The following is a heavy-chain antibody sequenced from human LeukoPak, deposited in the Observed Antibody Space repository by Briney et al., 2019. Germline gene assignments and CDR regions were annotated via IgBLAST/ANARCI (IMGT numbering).Heavy chain of an antibody. CDR3: ARDQVVVVPAAMVYGMDV. Sequence: GGSLRLSCAASGFTFSSYAMHWVRQASGKGLEWVAVISYDGSNKYYADSVKGRFTISRDNSKNTLYLQMNSLRAEDTAVYYCARDQVVVVPAAMVYGMDVWGQGTTVTVSS. J-gene: IGHJ6*02. V-gene: IGHV3-30-3*01. CDR1: GFTFSSYA. CDR2: ISYDGSNK. D-gene: IGHD2-2*01.